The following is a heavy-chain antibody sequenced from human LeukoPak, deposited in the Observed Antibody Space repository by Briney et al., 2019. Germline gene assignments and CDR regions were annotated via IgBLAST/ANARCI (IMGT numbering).Heavy chain of an antibody. D-gene: IGHD3-10*01. CDR3: ARLSDYYGSGSYVNAFDI. CDR1: GGSISSYY. CDR2: IYYSGST. Sequence: SETLSLTCTVSGGSISSYYWSWIRQPPGKGLEWIGYIYYSGSTNYNPSLKSRVTISVDTSKNQFSLKLSSVTAADTAVYCCARLSDYYGSGSYVNAFDIWGQGTMVTVSS. J-gene: IGHJ3*02. V-gene: IGHV4-59*08.